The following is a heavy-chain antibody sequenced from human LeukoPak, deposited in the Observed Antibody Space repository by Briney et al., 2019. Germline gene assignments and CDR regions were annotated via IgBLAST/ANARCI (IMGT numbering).Heavy chain of an antibody. J-gene: IGHJ3*02. D-gene: IGHD2-15*01. Sequence: SGGSLRLSCAASGFTFSSYSMNWVRQAPGKGLEWVSSISSSSSYIYYADSVKGRFTTSRDNAKNSLYLQMNSLRAEDTAVYYCARVVARLDDAFDIWGQGTMVTVSS. V-gene: IGHV3-21*01. CDR3: ARVVARLDDAFDI. CDR2: ISSSSSYI. CDR1: GFTFSSYS.